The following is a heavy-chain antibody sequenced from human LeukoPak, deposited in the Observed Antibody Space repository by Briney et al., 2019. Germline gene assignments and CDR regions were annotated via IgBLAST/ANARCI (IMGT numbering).Heavy chain of an antibody. CDR3: ARRWPYGEIDY. D-gene: IGHD3-10*01. CDR2: INHSGST. CDR1: GGSFSGYY. Sequence: SETLSLTCAVYGGSFSGYYWSWIRQPPGKGLEWIGEINHSGSTNYNPSLKSRVTISVDTSKNQSSLKLSSVTAADTAVYYCARRWPYGEIDYWGQGTLATVSS. V-gene: IGHV4-34*01. J-gene: IGHJ4*02.